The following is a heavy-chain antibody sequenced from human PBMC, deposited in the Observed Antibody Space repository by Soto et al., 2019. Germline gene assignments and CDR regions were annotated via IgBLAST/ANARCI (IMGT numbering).Heavy chain of an antibody. J-gene: IGHJ6*02. CDR3: AKVGLVLSLYAMDV. V-gene: IGHV3-30*18. CDR1: GFTFSTYG. D-gene: IGHD6-13*01. Sequence: QVQLVESGGGVVQTGRSLRLSCAASGFTFSTYGMHWVRQAPGKGLEWVAVISYDGSNKYYADSVKGRFTISRDNSKNTRYLQMNSLRAEDTAVFYCAKVGLVLSLYAMDVWGQGTTVTVSS. CDR2: ISYDGSNK.